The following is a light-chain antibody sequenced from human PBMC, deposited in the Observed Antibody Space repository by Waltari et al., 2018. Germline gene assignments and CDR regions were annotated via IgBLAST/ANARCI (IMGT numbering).Light chain of an antibody. J-gene: IGLJ2*01. CDR2: GKN. CDR3: NSRDSSGNHVV. Sequence: SSELTQAPAVSVALGQTVRITCHGDSLRSYYDRWYQQKPGQAPVLVIYGKNNRPSGIPDRFSGSSSGNTASLTITGAQAEDEADYYCNSRDSSGNHVVFGGGTKLTVL. V-gene: IGLV3-19*01. CDR1: SLRSYY.